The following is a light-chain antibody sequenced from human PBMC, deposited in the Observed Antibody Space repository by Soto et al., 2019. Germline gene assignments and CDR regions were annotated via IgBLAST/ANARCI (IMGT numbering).Light chain of an antibody. V-gene: IGKV3-15*01. J-gene: IGKJ5*01. CDR3: QQYNTWSSIT. CDR2: GTS. Sequence: EIVMTQSPATLSVSPGERVTLSCRASQSISSNLAWYQQKPGQAPSLLMYGTSTRATGIPARFSGSGSGTEFTLTISSLQSEDFAFYYCQQYNTWSSITFGQGTRLELK. CDR1: QSISSN.